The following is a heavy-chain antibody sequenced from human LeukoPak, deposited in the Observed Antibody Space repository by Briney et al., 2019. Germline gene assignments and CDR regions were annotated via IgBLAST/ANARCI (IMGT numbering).Heavy chain of an antibody. J-gene: IGHJ5*02. Sequence: GSSVKVSCKASVYTFTTYGINWVRQAPGKGLEWMGWISAYNCNTKYAQHLQGRVTLTTDTSASTAYMELRSLRSDDTAVYYCARDLIAARPGWFDPWGQGTLVIVSS. D-gene: IGHD6-6*01. CDR2: ISAYNCNT. V-gene: IGHV1-18*01. CDR1: VYTFTTYG. CDR3: ARDLIAARPGWFDP.